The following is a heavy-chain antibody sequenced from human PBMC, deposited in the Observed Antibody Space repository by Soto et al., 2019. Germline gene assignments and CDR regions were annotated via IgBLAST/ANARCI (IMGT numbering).Heavy chain of an antibody. J-gene: IGHJ3*02. CDR1: RFTFSTYA. V-gene: IGHV3-23*01. D-gene: IGHD2-15*01. Sequence: GGSLRLSCAASRFTFSTYAMSWVRQAPGKGLEWVSGISGGVGDTSYADSVRGRFTCSRDNSKNTLYLQMNSLRAEDTALYYCAKSLFGGPDIWGQGTMVTVSS. CDR2: ISGGVGDT. CDR3: AKSLFGGPDI.